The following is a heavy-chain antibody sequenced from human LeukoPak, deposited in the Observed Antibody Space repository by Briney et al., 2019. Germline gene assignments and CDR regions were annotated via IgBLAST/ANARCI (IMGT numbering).Heavy chain of an antibody. Sequence: PGGSLRLSCAASGFTFSSYAMHWVRQAPGKGLEWVAVISYDGSNKYYADSVKGRFTISRDNSKNTLYLQMNSLRAEDTAVYYCAKGSRYCSSTSCQAWSGYVTPDYFDYWGQGTLVTVSS. CDR2: ISYDGSNK. D-gene: IGHD2-2*01. CDR1: GFTFSSYA. CDR3: AKGSRYCSSTSCQAWSGYVTPDYFDY. J-gene: IGHJ4*02. V-gene: IGHV3-30-3*01.